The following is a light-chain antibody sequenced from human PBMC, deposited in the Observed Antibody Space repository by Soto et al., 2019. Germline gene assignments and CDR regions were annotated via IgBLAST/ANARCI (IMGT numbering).Light chain of an antibody. CDR3: QQYDSSREGHT. CDR2: GAS. J-gene: IGKJ1*01. Sequence: EIVLTQSPGTLSLSPGERATLSCRASESVSSSYLAWYQQKPGQDPRLLIYGASSMATGIPDRFSGSGWGTDFNLSISRIEPEDFAVYYCQQYDSSREGHTFGQGTKVKIK. CDR1: ESVSSSY. V-gene: IGKV3-20*01.